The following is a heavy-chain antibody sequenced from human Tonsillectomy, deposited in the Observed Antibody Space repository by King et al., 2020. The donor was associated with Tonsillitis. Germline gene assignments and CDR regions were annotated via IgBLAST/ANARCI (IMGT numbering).Heavy chain of an antibody. J-gene: IGHJ4*02. Sequence: VQLVESGGGLVQPGGSLRLSCAASGFTFSSYAMSWVRQAPGKGLEWVSGISNSGGNTYYADSVKGLFTISRDHSKNTLYLQMNSLMAGDTAAYYCAKDGHSSGWYYFDYWGQGTLVTVSS. CDR2: ISNSGGNT. D-gene: IGHD6-19*01. CDR3: AKDGHSSGWYYFDY. V-gene: IGHV3-23*04. CDR1: GFTFSSYA.